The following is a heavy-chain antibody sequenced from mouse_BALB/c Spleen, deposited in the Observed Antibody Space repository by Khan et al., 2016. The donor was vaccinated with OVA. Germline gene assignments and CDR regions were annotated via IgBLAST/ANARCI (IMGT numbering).Heavy chain of an antibody. Sequence: QVQLKESGPGLATPSQSLSITCTISGFSFTNYGLHWIRQPPGKGLEWLAVIWSDGSTTYISAHKYRLTTPKDNSQSQAFLIMNNLQTEDTAISSGARQPNYHYNIMDYWGQGTSVTVSS. J-gene: IGHJ4*01. D-gene: IGHD1-1*02. V-gene: IGHV2-6-1*01. CDR1: GFSFTNYG. CDR3: ARQPNYHYNIMDY. CDR2: IWSDGST.